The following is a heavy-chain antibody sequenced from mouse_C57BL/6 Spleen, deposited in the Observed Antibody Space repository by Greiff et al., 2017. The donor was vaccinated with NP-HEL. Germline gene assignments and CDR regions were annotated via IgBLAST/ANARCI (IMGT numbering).Heavy chain of an antibody. J-gene: IGHJ1*03. Sequence: EVKLQESGAELVRPGASVKLSCTASGFNIKDDYMHWVKQRPEQGLEWIGWIDPENGDTEYASKFQGKATITADTSSNTAYLQLSSLTSEDTAVYYCNYYGSSWYFDVWGTGTTVTVSS. CDR2: IDPENGDT. D-gene: IGHD1-1*01. V-gene: IGHV14-4*01. CDR1: GFNIKDDY. CDR3: NYYGSSWYFDV.